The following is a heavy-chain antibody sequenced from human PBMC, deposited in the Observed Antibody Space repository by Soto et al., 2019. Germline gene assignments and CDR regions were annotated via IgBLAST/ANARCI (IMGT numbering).Heavy chain of an antibody. D-gene: IGHD1-26*01. J-gene: IGHJ4*02. CDR1: GGSISSGGYY. Sequence: QVQLQESGPGLVKPSQTLSLTCTVSGGSISSGGYYWSWIRQHPGKGLEWIGYIYYSGSTYYNPSPQSRVTIAVDTSKNQFSLKLSSVTAADTAVYYCAREGGIVGATAADYWGQGTLVTVSS. CDR2: IYYSGST. V-gene: IGHV4-31*03. CDR3: AREGGIVGATAADY.